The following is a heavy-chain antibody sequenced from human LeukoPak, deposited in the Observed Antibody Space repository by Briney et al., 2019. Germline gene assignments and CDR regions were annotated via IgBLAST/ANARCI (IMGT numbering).Heavy chain of an antibody. V-gene: IGHV4-59*01. D-gene: IGHD5-18*01. Sequence: SKTLSLSCTVSAGSISSYYWCWIRQAPEKGLEWIGYIYYSGGTNYNPSLKSRVIISVDTSKNQFSLKLSSVTAADTAVYYCASSFRGYSYYRFDYWGQGTLVTVSS. J-gene: IGHJ4*02. CDR1: AGSISSYY. CDR3: ASSFRGYSYYRFDY. CDR2: IYYSGGT.